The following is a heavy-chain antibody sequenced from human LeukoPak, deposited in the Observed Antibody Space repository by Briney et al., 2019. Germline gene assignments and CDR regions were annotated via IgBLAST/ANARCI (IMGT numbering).Heavy chain of an antibody. CDR1: GFTFSSYD. V-gene: IGHV3-21*01. CDR2: ISSSSSYI. Sequence: GGSLRLSCAASGFTFSSYDMNWVRQAPGKGLEWVSSISSSSSYIYYADSVKGRFTISRDNTKNSLYLQMNSLRAEDTAVYYCARVKDYYDSSGGYWGQGTLVTVSS. CDR3: ARVKDYYDSSGGY. D-gene: IGHD3-22*01. J-gene: IGHJ4*02.